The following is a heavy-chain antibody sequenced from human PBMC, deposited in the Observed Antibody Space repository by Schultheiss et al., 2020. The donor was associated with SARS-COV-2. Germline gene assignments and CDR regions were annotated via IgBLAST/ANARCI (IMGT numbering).Heavy chain of an antibody. CDR3: ARGGGYDFWSGYYQISYGMDV. Sequence: SETLSLTCTVSGGSISSYYWSWIRQPPGKGLEWIGYIYYSGSTNYNPSLKSRVTISVDTSKNQFSLKLSSVTAADTAVYYCARGGGYDFWSGYYQISYGMDVWGQGTTVTVS. V-gene: IGHV4-59*01. D-gene: IGHD3-3*01. CDR2: IYYSGST. CDR1: GGSISSYY. J-gene: IGHJ6*02.